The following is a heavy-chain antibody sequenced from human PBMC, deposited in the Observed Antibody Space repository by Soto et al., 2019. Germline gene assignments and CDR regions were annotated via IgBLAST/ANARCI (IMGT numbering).Heavy chain of an antibody. V-gene: IGHV4-34*01. J-gene: IGHJ6*02. CDR3: ATVYSYGKYYYYYGMDV. D-gene: IGHD5-18*01. CDR1: GGSFSGYY. CDR2: INHSGST. Sequence: SETLSLTCAVYGGSFSGYYWSWIRQPPGKGLEWIGEINHSGSTNYNPSLKSRVTISVDTSKNQFSLKLSSVTAADTAVYYCATVYSYGKYYYYYGMDVWGQGTTVTVS.